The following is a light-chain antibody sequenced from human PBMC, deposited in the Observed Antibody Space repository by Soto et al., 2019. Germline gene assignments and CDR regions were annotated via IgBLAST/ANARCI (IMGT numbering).Light chain of an antibody. V-gene: IGKV1-6*01. Sequence: AIQMTQSPSSLSASVGDRVTITCRASQGIRNDLGWYQQKPGKAPKLLIYAASSLQSGVPSRFNGSGSGTDFTLTISSLRPEDFAPYYCLQDYNYPWTFGQGTKVEIK. J-gene: IGKJ1*01. CDR3: LQDYNYPWT. CDR1: QGIRND. CDR2: AAS.